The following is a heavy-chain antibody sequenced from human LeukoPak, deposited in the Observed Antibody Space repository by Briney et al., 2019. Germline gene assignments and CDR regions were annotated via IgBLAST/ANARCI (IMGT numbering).Heavy chain of an antibody. Sequence: PGGSLRLSCAASGFTVSSNYMSWVRQAPGKGLEWVSVIYSGGSTYYADSVKGRFTISGDNSKNTLYLQMNSLRAEDTAVYYCARATGYCSGGSCRPYYFDYWGQGTLVTVSS. D-gene: IGHD2-15*01. CDR3: ARATGYCSGGSCRPYYFDY. CDR2: IYSGGST. V-gene: IGHV3-53*01. CDR1: GFTVSSNY. J-gene: IGHJ4*02.